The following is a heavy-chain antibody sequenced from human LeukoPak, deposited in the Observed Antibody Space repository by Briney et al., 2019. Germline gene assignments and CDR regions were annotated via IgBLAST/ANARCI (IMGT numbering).Heavy chain of an antibody. CDR3: ARDAATIGTYWYFDL. CDR1: GFSFSSYS. Sequence: GGSLRLSCAASGFSFSSYSMNWVRQAPGEGLEWVSYISNSDGSIYYADSVKGRFTISRDNAKLSLFLQMNTLRDEDTAVYYCARDAATIGTYWYFDLWGRGTLVTVSS. D-gene: IGHD1-1*01. J-gene: IGHJ2*01. V-gene: IGHV3-48*02. CDR2: ISNSDGSI.